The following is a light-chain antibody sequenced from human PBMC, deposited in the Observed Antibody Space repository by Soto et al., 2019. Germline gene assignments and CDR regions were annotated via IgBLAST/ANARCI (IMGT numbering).Light chain of an antibody. CDR1: QSVLYSSNNKNY. V-gene: IGKV4-1*01. Sequence: DIVMTQSPDSLAVSLGERATINCKSSQSVLYSSNNKNYLAWYQQRPGQPPKLLIYWASTRESGVPDRFSGSGSGRDFTLTITSLQAEDVAVYYCQQYESTSPTFGQGTKLEIK. J-gene: IGKJ2*01. CDR3: QQYESTSPT. CDR2: WAS.